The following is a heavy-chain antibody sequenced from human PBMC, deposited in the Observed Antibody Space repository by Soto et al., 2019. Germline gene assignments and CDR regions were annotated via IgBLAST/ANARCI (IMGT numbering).Heavy chain of an antibody. V-gene: IGHV3-33*08. D-gene: IGHD2-2*01. CDR1: GFTFSNCG. Sequence: PGGSLRLSCAASGFTFSNCGLHWVRQAPGKGLEWVAVIWNDGSHKFYADSVKGRFTISRDNSNNTLYLQMNSLRAEDTAVYYCARQGDLAPATDYWGQGTLVTVSS. CDR2: IWNDGSHK. J-gene: IGHJ4*02. CDR3: ARQGDLAPATDY.